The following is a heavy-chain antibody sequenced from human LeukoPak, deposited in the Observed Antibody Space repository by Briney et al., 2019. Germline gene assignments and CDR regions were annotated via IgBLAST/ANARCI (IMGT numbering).Heavy chain of an antibody. Sequence: ASVKVSCKVSGYTLTELSMHWVRQAPGKGLEWMGGFDPEDGETIYAQKFQGRVTMTEGTSTDTAYMELSSLRSEDTAVYYCATECGYSGYDSCEDYWGQGTLVTVSS. J-gene: IGHJ4*02. CDR2: FDPEDGET. CDR1: GYTLTELS. V-gene: IGHV1-24*01. D-gene: IGHD5-12*01. CDR3: ATECGYSGYDSCEDY.